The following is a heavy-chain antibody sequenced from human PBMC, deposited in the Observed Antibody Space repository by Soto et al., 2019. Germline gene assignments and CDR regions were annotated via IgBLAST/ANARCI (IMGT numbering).Heavy chain of an antibody. CDR2: ISYDGSNK. Sequence: GGSLTLSCAASGFTCGSYAMQCVRQAPGKGLEWVAVISYDGSNKYYADSVKGRFTISRDNSKNTLYLQMNSLRAEDTAVYYCAVVIMALDGMDVWGQGTTVTVSS. J-gene: IGHJ6*02. V-gene: IGHV3-30-3*01. CDR3: AVVIMALDGMDV. CDR1: GFTCGSYA. D-gene: IGHD3-3*01.